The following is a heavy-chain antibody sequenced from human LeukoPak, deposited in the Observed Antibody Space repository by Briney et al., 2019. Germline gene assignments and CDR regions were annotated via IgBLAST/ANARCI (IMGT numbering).Heavy chain of an antibody. CDR3: ARDVAYQGRYYYGMDV. CDR2: INPNSGST. J-gene: IGHJ6*02. D-gene: IGHD2-2*01. V-gene: IGHV1-2*02. CDR1: ESTFTGYY. Sequence: ASVKVSCKASESTFTGYYMHWVRQAPGQGLEWMGWINPNSGSTNYAQKFQGRVTMTRDTSISTAYMELSRLRSDDTAVYYCARDVAYQGRYYYGMDVWGQGTTVTVSS.